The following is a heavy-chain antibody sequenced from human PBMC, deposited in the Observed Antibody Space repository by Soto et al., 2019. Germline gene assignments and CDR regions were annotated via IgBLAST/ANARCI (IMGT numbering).Heavy chain of an antibody. D-gene: IGHD2-15*01. J-gene: IGHJ5*02. CDR1: GGSISSGDYY. V-gene: IGHV4-30-4*01. CDR2: IYYSGST. CDR3: ARVVVAATPSSNWFDP. Sequence: TSETLSLTCTVSGGSISSGDYYWSWIRQPPGKGLEWIGYIYYSGSTYYNPSLKSRVTISVDTSKNQFSLKLSSVTAADTAVYYCARVVVAATPSSNWFDPWGQGTLVTVSS.